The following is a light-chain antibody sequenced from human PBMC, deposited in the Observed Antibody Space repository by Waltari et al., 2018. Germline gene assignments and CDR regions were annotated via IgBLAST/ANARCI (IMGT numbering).Light chain of an antibody. J-gene: IGKJ2*01. CDR3: QQSYAPPPT. CDR1: QGVSSY. CDR2: AAS. Sequence: DIQMTQSPSSLSASVGDRVTITCRASQGVSSYLNWYQQKPGKAPKLLIYAASTLQSGVPSRFSGSGSGTDFTLTISNLQSEDFAIYYCQQSYAPPPTFGQGTKLDI. V-gene: IGKV1-39*01.